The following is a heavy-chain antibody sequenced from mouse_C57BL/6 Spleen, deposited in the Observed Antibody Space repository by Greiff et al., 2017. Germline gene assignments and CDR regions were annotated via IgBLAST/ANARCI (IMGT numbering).Heavy chain of an antibody. CDR1: GYTFTSYG. J-gene: IGHJ2*01. D-gene: IGHD1-1*01. CDR3: ARSGYYGSSHYFDY. Sequence: QVQLQQSGAELARPGASVKLSCKASGYTFTSYGISWVKQRTGPGLEWIGEIYPRSGNTYYNEKFKGKATLTADKSSSTAYMELRSLTSEDSAVYFCARSGYYGSSHYFDYGGQGTTLTGSS. CDR2: IYPRSGNT. V-gene: IGHV1-81*01.